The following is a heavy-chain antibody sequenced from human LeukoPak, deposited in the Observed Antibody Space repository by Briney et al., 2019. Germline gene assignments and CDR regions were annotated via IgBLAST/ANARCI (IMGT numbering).Heavy chain of an antibody. V-gene: IGHV3-48*03. CDR2: ISSSGSTK. D-gene: IGHD3-22*01. CDR1: GFTFSSYE. CDR3: AREGIDSSGYSFDY. Sequence: GGSLRLSCAASGFTFSSYEMHWVRQAPGKGLEWVSYISSSGSTKYCADSVKGRFTISRDDAKNSLYLQMNSLGAEDTAIYYCAREGIDSSGYSFDYWGQGTLVTVSS. J-gene: IGHJ4*02.